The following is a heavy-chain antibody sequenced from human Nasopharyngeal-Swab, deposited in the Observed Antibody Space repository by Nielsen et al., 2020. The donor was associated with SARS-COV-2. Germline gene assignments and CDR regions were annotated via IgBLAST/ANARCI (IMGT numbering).Heavy chain of an antibody. V-gene: IGHV3-23*01. CDR2: ISGSGGST. J-gene: IGHJ6*03. CDR3: AKGASSGWYGGYYMDV. Sequence: GGSLRLSCAASGFTFSSYAMSWVRQAPGKGLEWVSAISGSGGSTYYADSVKGRFTISRDNSKNTLYLQMNSLRAEDPAAYYCAKGASSGWYGGYYMDVWGKGTTVTVSS. D-gene: IGHD6-19*01. CDR1: GFTFSSYA.